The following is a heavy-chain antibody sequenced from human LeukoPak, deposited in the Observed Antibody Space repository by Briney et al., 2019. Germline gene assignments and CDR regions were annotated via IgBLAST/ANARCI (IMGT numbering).Heavy chain of an antibody. V-gene: IGHV3-48*01. Sequence: GGSLRLSCAASGFTFSTYSMTWVRQAPGKGLEWVSYITGDTSTIYYADSVKGRFTISRDNTENSLYQQMTSLRAEDTAVYYCARRFDLWGQGTLVTVSS. CDR3: ARRFDL. CDR2: ITGDTSTI. J-gene: IGHJ4*02. CDR1: GFTFSTYS.